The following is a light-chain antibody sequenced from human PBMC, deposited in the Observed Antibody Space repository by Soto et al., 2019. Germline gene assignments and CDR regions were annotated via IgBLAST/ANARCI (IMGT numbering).Light chain of an antibody. J-gene: IGKJ2*01. CDR3: QQYSGPPYT. V-gene: IGKV3-20*01. CDR1: QSVSSNY. Sequence: EIVLTQSPGTLSLSPGERATLSCRASQSVSSNYLGWFQQRPGQAPRLLIYDTSNRATGIPDRFSGSGSGTDFTLTISSLEPEDFAVYYCQQYSGPPYTLGQGTKLEIK. CDR2: DTS.